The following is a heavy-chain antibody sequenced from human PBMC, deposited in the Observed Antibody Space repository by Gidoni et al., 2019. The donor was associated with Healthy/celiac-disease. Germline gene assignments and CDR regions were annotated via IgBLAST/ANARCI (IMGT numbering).Heavy chain of an antibody. J-gene: IGHJ4*02. Sequence: QVQLQESGPGLVKPSQTLSLTCTVSGGSISSGSYYWSWIRQPAGKGLEWIGRIYTSGSTNYNPSLKSRVTMSVDTSKNQFSLKLSSVTAADTAVYYCARQLLWFGELLSFDYWGQGTLVTVSS. CDR2: IYTSGST. CDR3: ARQLLWFGELLSFDY. CDR1: GGSISSGSYY. V-gene: IGHV4-61*02. D-gene: IGHD3-10*01.